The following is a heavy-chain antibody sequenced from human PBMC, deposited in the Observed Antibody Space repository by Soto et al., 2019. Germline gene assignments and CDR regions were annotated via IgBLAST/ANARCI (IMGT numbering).Heavy chain of an antibody. D-gene: IGHD3-10*01. Sequence: PGGSLRLSCTASGFTFGDYAMSWFRQAPGKGLEWVGFIRSKAYGGTTEYAASVKGRFTISRDDSKSIAYLQMNSLKTEDTAVYYCTRDGDYYGSGTQRDYYYYMDVWGKGTTVTVSS. V-gene: IGHV3-49*03. CDR1: GFTFGDYA. J-gene: IGHJ6*03. CDR2: IRSKAYGGTT. CDR3: TRDGDYYGSGTQRDYYYYMDV.